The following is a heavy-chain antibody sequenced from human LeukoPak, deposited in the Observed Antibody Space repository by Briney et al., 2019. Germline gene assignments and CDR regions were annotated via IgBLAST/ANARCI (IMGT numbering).Heavy chain of an antibody. CDR3: ARAKFDSGYDLNYYYGMDV. Sequence: PSETLSLTCTVSGGSVSSGSYYWTWIRQPPGKGLEWIGYIYYSGSTNYNPSLKSRVTISVDTSKNQFSLKLSAVTAADTAVYYCARAKFDSGYDLNYYYGMDVWGQGTTVTVSS. D-gene: IGHD5-12*01. CDR2: IYYSGST. J-gene: IGHJ6*02. CDR1: GGSVSSGSYY. V-gene: IGHV4-61*01.